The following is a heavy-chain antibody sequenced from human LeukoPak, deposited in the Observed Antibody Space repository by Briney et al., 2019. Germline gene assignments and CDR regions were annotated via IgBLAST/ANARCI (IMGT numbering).Heavy chain of an antibody. D-gene: IGHD6-25*01. J-gene: IGHJ4*02. Sequence: GESPKISCKGSGYSFTNYWIGWVRQMPGKGLEWMGIIYPGDSDTRYSPSFQGQVTISADKSISTAYLQWSSLRASDTAMYYCARGGSGPAVSSGYWGQGTLVTVSS. CDR1: GYSFTNYW. CDR3: ARGGSGPAVSSGY. V-gene: IGHV5-51*01. CDR2: IYPGDSDT.